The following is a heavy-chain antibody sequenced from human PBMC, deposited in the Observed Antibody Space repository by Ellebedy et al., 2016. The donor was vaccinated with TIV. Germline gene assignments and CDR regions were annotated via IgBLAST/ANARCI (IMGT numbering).Heavy chain of an antibody. CDR2: INPSGGST. D-gene: IGHD2-15*01. V-gene: IGHV1-46*01. CDR1: GYTFTSYY. CDR3: ARRYCSGGSCHYGMDV. J-gene: IGHJ6*02. Sequence: AASVKVSCKASGYTFTSYYMHWVRQAPGQGLEWMGIINPSGGSTSYAQKFQGRVTMTRDTSTNTVYMELSSLRSEDTAVYYCARRYCSGGSCHYGMDVWGQGTTVTVSS.